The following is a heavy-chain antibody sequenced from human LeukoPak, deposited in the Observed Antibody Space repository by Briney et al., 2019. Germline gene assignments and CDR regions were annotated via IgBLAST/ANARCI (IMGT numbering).Heavy chain of an antibody. Sequence: PSETLSLTCDVHGGSFSGFYWNWIRQPPGKGLEWIGEIDHSGSTNYNPSLKSRVTISVDRANNQFSLKLSSVTAADTAFYYCASARKGGSALCGQGTLVTVSS. CDR1: GGSFSGFY. CDR2: IDHSGST. J-gene: IGHJ1*01. D-gene: IGHD3-10*01. V-gene: IGHV4-34*01. CDR3: ASARKGGSAL.